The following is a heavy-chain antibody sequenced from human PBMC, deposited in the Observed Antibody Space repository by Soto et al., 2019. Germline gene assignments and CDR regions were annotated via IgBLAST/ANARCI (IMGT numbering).Heavy chain of an antibody. J-gene: IGHJ4*02. CDR3: ARDQPGYSYGYGLGY. CDR2: ISSSSSYI. V-gene: IGHV3-21*01. Sequence: EVQLVESGGGLVKPGGTLRLSCAASGYTFSSYSMNWVHQARGKGMEWVSSISSSSSYIYYADSVKGRFTISRDNAKNSLYLQMNSLRAEDTAVYYCARDQPGYSYGYGLGYWGQGTLVTVSS. CDR1: GYTFSSYS. D-gene: IGHD5-18*01.